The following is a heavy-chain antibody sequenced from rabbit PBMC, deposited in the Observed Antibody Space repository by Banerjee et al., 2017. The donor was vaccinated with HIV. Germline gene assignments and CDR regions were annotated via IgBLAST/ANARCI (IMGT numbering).Heavy chain of an antibody. CDR2: IYTATGST. V-gene: IGHV1S43*01. J-gene: IGHJ4*01. CDR3: AGVEDGYGPGFNL. D-gene: IGHD6-1*01. CDR1: GFSFSSSYW. Sequence: QEQLEESGGDLVKPEGSLTLTCTASGFSFSSSYWICWVRQAPGKGLEWIACIYTATGSTWYASWVNGRFTISGSTSLNTVDLNVTSLTAADTATYFCAGVEDGYGPGFNLWGPGTLVTVS.